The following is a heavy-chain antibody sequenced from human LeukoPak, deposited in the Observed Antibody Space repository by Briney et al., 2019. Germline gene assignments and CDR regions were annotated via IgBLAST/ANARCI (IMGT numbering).Heavy chain of an antibody. CDR2: INSDGSST. CDR3: ARDRFASVIDC. D-gene: IGHD2/OR15-2a*01. J-gene: IGHJ4*02. V-gene: IGHV3-74*01. CDR1: GFTFSSYW. Sequence: GGSLRLSCAASGFTFSSYWMHWVRQAPGKGLVWVSRINSDGSSTSYADTVKGRFTISRDNAKNTLYLQMNSLRAEDTAVYYCARDRFASVIDCWGQGTLVTVSS.